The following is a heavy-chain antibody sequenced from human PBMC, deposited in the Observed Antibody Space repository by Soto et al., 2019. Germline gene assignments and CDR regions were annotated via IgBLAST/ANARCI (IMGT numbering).Heavy chain of an antibody. CDR2: ISHLETT. J-gene: IGHJ4*02. Sequence: SETLSLTCSVSGVTMSYGAYSWNWIRQSPGKCLEWLGYISHLETTYYNPSFRSRLSLXXXRXXXXXFLXLSXMTXAAKAVYYCVRGGGYDSADFWGQGIQVTVSS. CDR1: GVTMSYGAYS. D-gene: IGHD2-15*01. V-gene: IGHV4-30-2*06. CDR3: VRGGGYDSADF.